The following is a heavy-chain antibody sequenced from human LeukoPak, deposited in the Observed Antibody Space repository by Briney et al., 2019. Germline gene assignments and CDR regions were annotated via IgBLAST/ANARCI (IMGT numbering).Heavy chain of an antibody. Sequence: GRINPNNGGTNYAQKFQGRVTMTGDTSISTAYMELSSLRSDDTAVYYCTRESGSYHGNGYWGQGTLVTVSS. CDR3: TRESGSYHGNGY. D-gene: IGHD1-26*01. J-gene: IGHJ4*02. V-gene: IGHV1-2*06. CDR2: INPNNGGT.